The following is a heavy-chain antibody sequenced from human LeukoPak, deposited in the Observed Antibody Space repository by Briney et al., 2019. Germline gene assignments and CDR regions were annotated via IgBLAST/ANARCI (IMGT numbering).Heavy chain of an antibody. J-gene: IGHJ3*02. CDR3: ASGITTRGGAFDI. CDR2: INPNSGNT. Sequence: ASVKDSCKASGYTFASYDINWVRQATGQGLEWMGWINPNSGNTGYAQKFQGRVTMTRNTSISTAYMELSSLRSEDTAVYYCASGITTRGGAFDIWGQGTMVTVSS. CDR1: GYTFASYD. V-gene: IGHV1-8*01. D-gene: IGHD6-6*01.